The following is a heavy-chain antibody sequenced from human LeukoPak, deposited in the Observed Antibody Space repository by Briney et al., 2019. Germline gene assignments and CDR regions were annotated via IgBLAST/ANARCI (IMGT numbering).Heavy chain of an antibody. V-gene: IGHV3-7*01. CDR1: GFTFSSYW. J-gene: IGHJ3*01. D-gene: IGHD2-15*01. CDR2: IKQDGSEK. Sequence: GGSLRLSCVASGFTFSSYWMSWVRQAPGKGLEWVANIKQDGSEKYYVDSVKGRFTISRDNAKNSLYLQMNSLRAEDTAVYYCARDRKQYCSGGSCFIFWGQGTMVTVSS. CDR3: ARDRKQYCSGGSCFIF.